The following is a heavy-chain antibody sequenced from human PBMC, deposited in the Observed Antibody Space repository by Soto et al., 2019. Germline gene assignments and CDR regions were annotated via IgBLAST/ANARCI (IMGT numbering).Heavy chain of an antibody. CDR3: ARAPGFGELLAYYYYGMDV. D-gene: IGHD3-10*01. V-gene: IGHV1-69*06. CDR1: GGTFSSYA. Sequence: SVKVSCKASGGTFSSYAISWVRQAPGQGLEWMGGIIPIFGTANYAQKFQGRVTITADKSTSTAYMELSSLRSEDTAVYYCARAPGFGELLAYYYYGMDVWGQGTRVTFSS. J-gene: IGHJ6*02. CDR2: IIPIFGTA.